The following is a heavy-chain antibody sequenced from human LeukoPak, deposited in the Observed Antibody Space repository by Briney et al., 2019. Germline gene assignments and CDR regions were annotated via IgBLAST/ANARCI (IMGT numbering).Heavy chain of an antibody. CDR3: ARERVATIDY. CDR2: INPNSGGT. CDR1: GYTVNGYY. D-gene: IGHD5-12*01. V-gene: IGHV1-2*02. J-gene: IGHJ4*02. Sequence: EASVKVSCKASGYTVNGYYMHWVRQAPGQGLERMGWINPNSGGTNYAQKFQGRVTMTRDTSISTAYMELSRLRSDDTAVYYCARERVATIDYWGQGTLVTVSS.